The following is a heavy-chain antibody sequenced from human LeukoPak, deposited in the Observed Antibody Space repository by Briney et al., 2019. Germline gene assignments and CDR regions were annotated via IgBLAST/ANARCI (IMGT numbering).Heavy chain of an antibody. Sequence: TASETLSLTCTVSGGSISSYYWSWIRQPPGKGLEWIGYIYTSGSTNYNPSLKSRVTISVDTSKNQFSLKLSSVTAADTAVYYCARLILAAAGDFDIWGQGTMVTVSS. CDR1: GGSISSYY. D-gene: IGHD2-21*01. J-gene: IGHJ3*02. CDR2: IYTSGST. CDR3: ARLILAAAGDFDI. V-gene: IGHV4-4*09.